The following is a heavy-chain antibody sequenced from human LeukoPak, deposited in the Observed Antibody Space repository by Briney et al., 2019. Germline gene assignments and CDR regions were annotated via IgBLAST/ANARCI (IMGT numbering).Heavy chain of an antibody. CDR2: INHSGST. V-gene: IGHV4-34*01. CDR1: GGSFSGYY. D-gene: IGHD3-16*02. Sequence: SETLSLTCAVYGGSFSGYYWSWIRQPPGKGLEWIGEINHSGSTNYNPSLKSRVTISADTSKNQFSLKLSSVTAADTAVYYCARHGVYDYVWGSYRYGIDYWGQGTLVTVSS. J-gene: IGHJ4*02. CDR3: ARHGVYDYVWGSYRYGIDY.